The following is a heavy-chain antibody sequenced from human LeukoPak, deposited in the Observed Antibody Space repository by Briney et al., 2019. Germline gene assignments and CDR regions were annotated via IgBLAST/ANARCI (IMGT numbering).Heavy chain of an antibody. Sequence: GASVKVSCKASGYTFTGYYMHWVRQAPGQGLEWMGWINPNSGSTNYAQKLQGRVTMTTDTSTSTAYMELRSLRSDDTAVYYCARGIQLVYWGQGTLVTVSS. V-gene: IGHV1-2*02. CDR3: ARGIQLVY. D-gene: IGHD5-18*01. CDR1: GYTFTGYY. J-gene: IGHJ4*02. CDR2: INPNSGST.